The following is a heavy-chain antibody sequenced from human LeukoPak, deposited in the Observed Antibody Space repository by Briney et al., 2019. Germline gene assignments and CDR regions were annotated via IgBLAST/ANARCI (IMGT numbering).Heavy chain of an antibody. J-gene: IGHJ4*02. D-gene: IGHD6-19*01. CDR2: ISWNSGSI. V-gene: IGHV3-9*01. CDR3: AKDIRSSGAVAGTLAL. CDR1: GFTFDDYA. Sequence: PGGSLRLSCAASGFTFDDYAMHWVRQVPGKGLEWVSGISWNSGSIGYADSVEGRFTISRDNAKNSLYLQMNSLRAEDTALYYCAKDIRSSGAVAGTLALWGQGTLVTVSS.